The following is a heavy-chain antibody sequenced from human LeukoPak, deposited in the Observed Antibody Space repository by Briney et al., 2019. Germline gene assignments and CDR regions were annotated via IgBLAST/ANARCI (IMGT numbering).Heavy chain of an antibody. CDR2: INHSGST. CDR1: GGSFSGYY. V-gene: IGHV4-34*01. J-gene: IGHJ3*02. D-gene: IGHD2-2*01. Sequence: SETLSLTCAVYGGSFSGYYWSWIRQPPGKGLEWIGEINHSGSTNYNPSLKSRVTISVDTSKNQFSLKLSSVTAADTAVYYCARLLQRAVPSKAFDIWGQGTMVTVSS. CDR3: ARLLQRAVPSKAFDI.